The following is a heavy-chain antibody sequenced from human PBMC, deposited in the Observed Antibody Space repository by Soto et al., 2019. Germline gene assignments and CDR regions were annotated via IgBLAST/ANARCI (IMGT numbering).Heavy chain of an antibody. D-gene: IGHD1-26*01. Sequence: QVQLQESSPGLVKPSETLSLTCTVSGGSFSGYYWSWIRQPAGKGLEWIGRIYTTGSTNHNPSLKSRVSMSVDTSKNQFSLKLRSLTAADTAVYYCARAKGGSSLAFDVWGQGTMVTVSS. CDR2: IYTTGST. CDR3: ARAKGGSSLAFDV. J-gene: IGHJ3*01. V-gene: IGHV4-4*07. CDR1: GGSFSGYY.